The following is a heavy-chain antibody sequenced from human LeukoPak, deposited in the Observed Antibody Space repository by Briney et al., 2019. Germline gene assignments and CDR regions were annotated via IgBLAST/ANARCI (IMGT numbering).Heavy chain of an antibody. CDR1: GYSFSSGYY. D-gene: IGHD6-13*01. Sequence: PSETLSLTCTVSGYSFSSGYYWGWIRQPPGKGLEWIGSIYHSGSTYYNPSLKSRVTISVDTSKNQFSLKLNSVTAADTAVYYCARDSAGGIAAAGTGGDQNWFDPWGQGTLVTVSS. V-gene: IGHV4-38-2*02. CDR2: IYHSGST. J-gene: IGHJ5*02. CDR3: ARDSAGGIAAAGTGGDQNWFDP.